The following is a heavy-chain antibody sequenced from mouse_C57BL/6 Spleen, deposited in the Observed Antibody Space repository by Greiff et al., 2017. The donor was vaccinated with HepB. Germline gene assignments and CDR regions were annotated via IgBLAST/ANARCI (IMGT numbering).Heavy chain of an antibody. Sequence: QVQLQQSGAELVKPGASVKISCKASGYAFSSYWMNWVKQRPGKGLEWIGQIYPGDGDTNYNGKFKGKATLTADKSSSTAYMQLSSLTSEDSAVYFCAGEYYGSREGYYFDYWGQGTTLTVSS. V-gene: IGHV1-80*01. J-gene: IGHJ2*01. CDR3: AGEYYGSREGYYFDY. D-gene: IGHD1-1*01. CDR2: IYPGDGDT. CDR1: GYAFSSYW.